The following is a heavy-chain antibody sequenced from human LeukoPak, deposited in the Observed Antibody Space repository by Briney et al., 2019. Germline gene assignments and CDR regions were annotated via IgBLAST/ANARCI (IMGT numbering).Heavy chain of an antibody. CDR3: ASYDFWSGYYFDY. D-gene: IGHD3-3*01. CDR2: IYNSGNT. V-gene: IGHV4-38-2*02. CDR1: NYSISSCYD. J-gene: IGHJ4*02. Sequence: SETLSLTCIVSNYSISSCYDWAWIRQPPGKGLDWIGNIYNSGNTYYNPSLKSRVSLSVDTSENQFSLKLSSVTAADTAVYYCASYDFWSGYYFDYWGQGTLVTVSS.